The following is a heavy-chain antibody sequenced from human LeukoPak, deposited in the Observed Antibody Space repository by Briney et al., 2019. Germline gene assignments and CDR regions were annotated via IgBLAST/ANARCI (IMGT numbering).Heavy chain of an antibody. CDR1: GGSISSYY. J-gene: IGHJ4*02. Sequence: PSETLSLTCTVSGGSISSYYWSWIRQPPGKGLEWIGYIYYSGSTNYNPPLKSRVTISVDTSKNQFSLKLSSVTAADTAVYYCARHGIAETFFDYWGQGTLVTVSS. V-gene: IGHV4-59*08. D-gene: IGHD6-13*01. CDR3: ARHGIAETFFDY. CDR2: IYYSGST.